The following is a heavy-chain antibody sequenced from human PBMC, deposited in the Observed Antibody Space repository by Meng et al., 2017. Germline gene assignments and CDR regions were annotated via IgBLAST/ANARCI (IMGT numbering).Heavy chain of an antibody. CDR3: ARAPYSSSWVGYYFDY. CDR2: IYYSGST. D-gene: IGHD6-13*01. J-gene: IGHJ4*02. Sequence: SETLSLTCTVSDGSISSYYWSWIRQPPGKGLEWIGYIYYSGSTNYNPSLKSRVTISVDTSKNQFSLKLSSVTAADTAVYYCARAPYSSSWVGYYFDYWGQGTLVTVSS. V-gene: IGHV4-59*01. CDR1: DGSISSYY.